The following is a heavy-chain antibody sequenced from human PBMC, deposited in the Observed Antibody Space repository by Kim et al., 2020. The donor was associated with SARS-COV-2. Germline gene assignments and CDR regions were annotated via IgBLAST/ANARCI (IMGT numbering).Heavy chain of an antibody. J-gene: IGHJ4*02. V-gene: IGHV4-39*01. CDR1: GGSISSNSYY. CDR2: IYHSGST. D-gene: IGHD2-21*02. CDR3: ARHRHCGGDCYPTDY. Sequence: SETLSLTCTVSGGSISSNSYYWGWIRQPPGKGLEWIGSIYHSGSTYYNPSLKSRVTISVDTSKNQFSLKLSSVTAADTAVYYCARHRHCGGDCYPTDYWGQGTLVTVSS.